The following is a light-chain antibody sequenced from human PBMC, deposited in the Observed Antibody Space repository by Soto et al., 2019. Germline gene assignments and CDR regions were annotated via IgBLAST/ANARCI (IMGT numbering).Light chain of an antibody. CDR1: QGISRN. V-gene: IGKV1-39*01. CDR3: QQSHSSPTT. CDR2: AAS. Sequence: DIQMTQSPPSLSASVGDRVTITCRTSQGISRNLNWYQQRPGKAPNLLIYAASSLQGGVPSRFSGSGSGTDFTLTISSLQPEDFATYYCQQSHSSPTTFGQGTRLEIK. J-gene: IGKJ5*01.